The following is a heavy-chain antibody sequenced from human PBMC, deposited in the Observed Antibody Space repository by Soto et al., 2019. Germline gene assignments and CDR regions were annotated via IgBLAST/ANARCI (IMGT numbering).Heavy chain of an antibody. CDR3: ARLIATSADY. Sequence: QVQLVQSEGEVRRPGASVKVSCKASGYSFTMYGITWVRQAPGQGLEWMGWISTYLGTTKYARKFQGRVTMTTDTSTSTAYMDLRTLRSDDTAVYYCARLIATSADYWGQGTLVTASS. CDR2: ISTYLGTT. J-gene: IGHJ4*02. D-gene: IGHD3-16*02. CDR1: GYSFTMYG. V-gene: IGHV1-18*01.